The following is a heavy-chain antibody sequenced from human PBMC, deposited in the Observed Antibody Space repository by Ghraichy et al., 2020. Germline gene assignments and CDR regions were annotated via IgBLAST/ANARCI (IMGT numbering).Heavy chain of an antibody. J-gene: IGHJ4*02. D-gene: IGHD6-19*01. CDR1: GGSISSYY. CDR3: ATYSSGWWAY. CDR2: IYYSGST. V-gene: IGHV4-59*01. Sequence: TLSLTCTVSGGSISSYYWSWIRQPPGKGLEWIGYIYYSGSTNYNPSLKSRVTISVDTSKNQFSLKLSSVTAADTAVYYCATYSSGWWAYWGQGTLVTVSS.